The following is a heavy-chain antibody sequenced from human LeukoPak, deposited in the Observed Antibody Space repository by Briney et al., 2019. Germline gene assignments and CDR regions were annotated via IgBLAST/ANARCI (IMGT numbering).Heavy chain of an antibody. CDR1: GYTFTSYG. CDR3: ARVVKSYCSGGSCYYYYGMDV. J-gene: IGHJ6*02. Sequence: ASVKVSCKASGYTFTSYGISWVRQAPGQGLEWMGWISAYNGNTNYAQKLQGRVTMTTDTSTSTAYMELRSLRSDDTAVYYCARVVKSYCSGGSCYYYYGMDVWGQGTTVTVSS. CDR2: ISAYNGNT. D-gene: IGHD2-15*01. V-gene: IGHV1-18*01.